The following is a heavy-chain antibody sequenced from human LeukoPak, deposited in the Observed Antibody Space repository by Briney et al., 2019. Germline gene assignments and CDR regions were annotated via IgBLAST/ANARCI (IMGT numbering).Heavy chain of an antibody. CDR2: IYYSGST. V-gene: IGHV4-39*01. D-gene: IGHD3-16*01. Sequence: SETLSLTCTVSGGSISSSSYYWGWIRQPPGKGLEWIGSIYYSGSTYYNPSLKSRVTISVDTSKNQFSLKLSSVTAADTAVYYCARLGLGGPGLYFDYWGQGTLVTVSS. CDR1: GGSISSSSYY. J-gene: IGHJ4*02. CDR3: ARLGLGGPGLYFDY.